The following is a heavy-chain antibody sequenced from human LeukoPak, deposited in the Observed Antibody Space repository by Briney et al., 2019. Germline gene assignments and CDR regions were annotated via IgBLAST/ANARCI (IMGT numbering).Heavy chain of an antibody. CDR1: GFTFRNYG. V-gene: IGHV3-23*01. Sequence: PGGSLRLSCAASGFTFRNYGMSWVRQAPGKGLEWVSSISANDGRTYYAASVKGRFTISRDNSKNTLYLQMNSLRVEDMAAYYCAKVLATTGTIPLDVWGQGTTVIVSS. CDR2: ISANDGRT. D-gene: IGHD1-1*01. J-gene: IGHJ6*02. CDR3: AKVLATTGTIPLDV.